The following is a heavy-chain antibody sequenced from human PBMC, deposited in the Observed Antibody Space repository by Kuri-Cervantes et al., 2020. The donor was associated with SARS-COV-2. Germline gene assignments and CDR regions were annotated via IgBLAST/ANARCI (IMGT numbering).Heavy chain of an antibody. CDR2: IYHSGST. CDR1: GGSISSGGYS. V-gene: IGHV4-30-2*01. Sequence: LRLSCAVSGGSISSGGYSWSWIRQPPGKGLEWIGYIYHSGSTYYDPSLKSRVTISVDRSKNQFSLKLSSVTAADTAVYYCARGLGRFDPWGQGTLVTVYS. D-gene: IGHD1-26*01. CDR3: ARGLGRFDP. J-gene: IGHJ5*02.